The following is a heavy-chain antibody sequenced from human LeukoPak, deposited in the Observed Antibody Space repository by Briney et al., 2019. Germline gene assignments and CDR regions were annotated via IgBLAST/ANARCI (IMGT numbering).Heavy chain of an antibody. CDR3: ARGGSRSYASSTLDY. V-gene: IGHV4-59*12. J-gene: IGHJ4*02. D-gene: IGHD2-2*01. Sequence: PSETLSLTCCVSGGSITVYYWNWIRQSPGKGLEWIGSISYSGSTNYNPSLKSRVTISIDTSKNRFSLKVSSVIAADTAMYYCARGGSRSYASSTLDYWGQGTLVTVSS. CDR1: GGSITVYY. CDR2: ISYSGST.